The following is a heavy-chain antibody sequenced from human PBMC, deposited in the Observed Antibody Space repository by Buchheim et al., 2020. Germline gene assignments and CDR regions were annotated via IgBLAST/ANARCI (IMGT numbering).Heavy chain of an antibody. CDR2: LHPGDSDI. CDR3: ARGLVPAPKGFDY. V-gene: IGHV5-51*03. CDR1: GYSFTSYW. Sequence: EVQPVQSGAEVKKPGESLKISCQGSGYSFTSYWIAWVRQMPGKGLEWMGILHPGDSDIRYSPSFQGQVTISADKSISTAYPQWSSLKAPDTAMYYCARGLVPAPKGFDYWGQGTL. J-gene: IGHJ4*02. D-gene: IGHD2-2*01.